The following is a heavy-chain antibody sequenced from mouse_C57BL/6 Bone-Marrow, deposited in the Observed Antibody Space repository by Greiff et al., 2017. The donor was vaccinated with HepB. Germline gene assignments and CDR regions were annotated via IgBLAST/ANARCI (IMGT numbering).Heavy chain of an antibody. D-gene: IGHD2-2*01. CDR1: GYTFTSYW. V-gene: IGHV1-69*01. CDR3: ARYGDGYDGDDFDY. Sequence: QVQLQQPGAELVMPGASVKLSCKASGYTFTSYWMHWVKQRPGQGLEWIGEIDPSDSYTNYNQKFKGKSTLTVDKSSSTAYMQLSSLTSEDSAVYYCARYGDGYDGDDFDYWGQGTTLTVSS. J-gene: IGHJ2*01. CDR2: IDPSDSYT.